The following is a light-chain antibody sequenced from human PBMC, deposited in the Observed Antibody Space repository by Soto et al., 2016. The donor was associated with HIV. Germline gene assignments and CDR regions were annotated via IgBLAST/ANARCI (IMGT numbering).Light chain of an antibody. Sequence: SYELTQPPSVSVAPGKTARITCGGSNVGSKSVHWYQQKPGQAPVLVVYDDSDRPSGIPERFSGSKSGNTATLTISRVEAGDEADYYCQVWDSSSDPYYVFGTGTKVTVL. CDR1: NVGSKS. CDR3: QVWDSSSDPYYV. V-gene: IGLV3-21*03. J-gene: IGLJ1*01. CDR2: DDS.